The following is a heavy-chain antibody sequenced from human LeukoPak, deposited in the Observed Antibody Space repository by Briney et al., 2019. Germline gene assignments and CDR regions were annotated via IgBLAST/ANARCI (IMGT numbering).Heavy chain of an antibody. V-gene: IGHV3-48*03. J-gene: IGHJ4*02. CDR2: ISSSGRTK. CDR3: ARDRQYWEPLGY. D-gene: IGHD1-26*01. CDR1: GITFSSYE. Sequence: PGGSLRLSCAASGITFSSYEMNWVRQAPGKGLEWVSYISSSGRTKYYADSVKGRFTISRDNVKNSLYLQMNSLRAEDTAVYYCARDRQYWEPLGYWGQGTLVTVSS.